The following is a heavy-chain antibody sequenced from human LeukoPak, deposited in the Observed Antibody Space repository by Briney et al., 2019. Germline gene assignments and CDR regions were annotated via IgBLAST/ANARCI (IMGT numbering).Heavy chain of an antibody. CDR3: ARHSHIVVVPAAIRGALGY. CDR2: MYTSGGT. V-gene: IGHV4-4*07. J-gene: IGHJ4*02. CDR1: GGSITNLNYY. D-gene: IGHD2-2*02. Sequence: SETLSLTCTVSGGSITNLNYYWTWIRQPVGKRLEWIGRMYTSGGTDYNPSLKTRATLSVDKSKNQFSLKLSSVTAADTAVYYCARHSHIVVVPAAIRGALGYWGQGTLVTVSS.